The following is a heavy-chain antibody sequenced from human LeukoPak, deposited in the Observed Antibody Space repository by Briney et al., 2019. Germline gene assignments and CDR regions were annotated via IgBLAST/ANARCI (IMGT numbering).Heavy chain of an antibody. V-gene: IGHV4-59*12. CDR1: GGSISSYY. CDR2: IYYSGSTYYSGST. J-gene: IGHJ6*03. Sequence: SETLSLTCTVSGGSISSYYWTWIRQPPGKGLEWIGYIYYSGSTYYSGSTNYNPSLKSRVTISVDTSKNQFSLKLSSVTAADTAVYYCARVNRYCSSTSCYAEGYYYYMDVWGKGTTVTISS. CDR3: ARVNRYCSSTSCYAEGYYYYMDV. D-gene: IGHD2-2*01.